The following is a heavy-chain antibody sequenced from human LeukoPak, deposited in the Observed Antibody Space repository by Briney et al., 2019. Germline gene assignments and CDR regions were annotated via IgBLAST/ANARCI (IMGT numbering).Heavy chain of an antibody. CDR1: GYTFTSHD. J-gene: IGHJ6*02. D-gene: IGHD4-17*01. V-gene: IGHV1-8*01. CDR3: ARVVDYGDIYYYGMDV. Sequence: GASVKVSCKASGYTFTSHDINWVRQATGQGLEWMGWMNPNSGNTGYAQKFQGRVTMTRNTSISTAYMELSSLRSEDTAVYYCARVVDYGDIYYYGMDVWGQGTTVTVSS. CDR2: MNPNSGNT.